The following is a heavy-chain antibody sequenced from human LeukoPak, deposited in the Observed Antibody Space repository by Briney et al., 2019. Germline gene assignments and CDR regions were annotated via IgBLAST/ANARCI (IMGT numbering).Heavy chain of an antibody. CDR1: AFTFSDHY. D-gene: IGHD6-6*01. CDR2: ISGTGLTI. Sequence: GGSLRLSCAASAFTFSDHYMTWIRRAPGKGLEWISYISGTGLTIYYADSVKGRFTISRDSADNSLSLQMNSLRAEDTAVYYCARVIADSPHYYYYMDVWGKGTTVTVSS. V-gene: IGHV3-11*04. CDR3: ARVIADSPHYYYYMDV. J-gene: IGHJ6*03.